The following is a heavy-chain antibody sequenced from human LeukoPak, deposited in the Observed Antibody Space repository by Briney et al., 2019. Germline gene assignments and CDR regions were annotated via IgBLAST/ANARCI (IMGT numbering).Heavy chain of an antibody. CDR1: GGSISSHY. Sequence: SDTLSLTCTVSGGSISSHYWSWIRQPPGKGLEWIGYIYYSGSTNYNPSLKSRVTISVDTSKNQFSLKLSSVTAADTAVYYCARVRNIVVVPAATGVWFDPWGQGTLVTVSS. CDR3: ARVRNIVVVPAATGVWFDP. J-gene: IGHJ5*02. V-gene: IGHV4-59*11. CDR2: IYYSGST. D-gene: IGHD2-2*01.